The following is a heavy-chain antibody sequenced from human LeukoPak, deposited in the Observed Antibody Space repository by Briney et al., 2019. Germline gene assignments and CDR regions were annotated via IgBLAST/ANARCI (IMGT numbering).Heavy chain of an antibody. CDR1: GFTVSSSY. J-gene: IGHJ4*02. CDR3: ARAKGSGSYLD. Sequence: PGGSLRLSCAASGFTVSSSYMSWVRQAPGKGLEWVSVIYSGGSTYYADSVKGRFTISRDNSKNTLYLQMNSLRAEDTAVYYCARAKGSGSYLDWGQGTLVTVSS. V-gene: IGHV3-66*01. CDR2: IYSGGST. D-gene: IGHD3-10*01.